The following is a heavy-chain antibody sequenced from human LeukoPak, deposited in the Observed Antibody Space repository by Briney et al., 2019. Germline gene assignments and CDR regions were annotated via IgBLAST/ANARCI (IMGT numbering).Heavy chain of an antibody. V-gene: IGHV3-11*06. CDR1: GFTFSDYY. CDR3: ARVYSSSSEAFDI. CDR2: ISSSSSYT. J-gene: IGHJ3*02. D-gene: IGHD6-13*01. Sequence: KSGGSLRLSCVASGFTFSDYYMSWIRQAPGKGLEWVSYISSSSSYTNYADSVKGRFTISRDNAKNSLYLQMNSLRAEDTAVYYCARVYSSSSEAFDIWGQGTMVTVSS.